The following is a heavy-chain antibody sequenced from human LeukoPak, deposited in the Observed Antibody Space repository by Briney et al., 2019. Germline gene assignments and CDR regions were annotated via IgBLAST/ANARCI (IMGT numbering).Heavy chain of an antibody. CDR2: ISSSGSTI. Sequence: GGSLRLSCAASGFTFSSYEMNWVRQAPGKGLEWVSYISSSGSTIYYADSVKGRFTISRDNAKNSLYLQINSLRAEDTAVYYCASSTSSGWDLFDYWGQGTLVTVSS. J-gene: IGHJ4*02. D-gene: IGHD6-19*01. V-gene: IGHV3-48*03. CDR3: ASSTSSGWDLFDY. CDR1: GFTFSSYE.